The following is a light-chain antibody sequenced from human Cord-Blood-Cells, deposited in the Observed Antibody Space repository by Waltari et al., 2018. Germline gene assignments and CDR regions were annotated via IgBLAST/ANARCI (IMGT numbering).Light chain of an antibody. CDR2: DAS. Sequence: EIVLTQSPATLSLSPGERANLSCSASQSVSSYLACSQQKPGQAPRLLIYDASNSATGISARFSGSWSGTDFTLTISSLEPEDFAVYYCQQRSNWPPTFGGGTKVEIK. V-gene: IGKV3-11*01. CDR3: QQRSNWPPT. J-gene: IGKJ4*01. CDR1: QSVSSY.